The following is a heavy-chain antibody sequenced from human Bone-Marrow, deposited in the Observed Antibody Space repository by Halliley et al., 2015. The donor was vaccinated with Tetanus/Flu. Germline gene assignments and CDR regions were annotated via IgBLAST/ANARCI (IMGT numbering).Heavy chain of an antibody. CDR3: ARLAYCSDSNCYPRERYFDH. V-gene: IGHV5-51*03. CDR1: GYKFATYW. D-gene: IGHD2-15*01. Sequence: QLVQFGAEVKKAGESLRISCKVSGYKFATYWIGWVRQMPGKGLEWMGVMYPSDSDARYSPSFEGQVTMSADKSISTAYLQWSGLEASDTAMYYCARLAYCSDSNCYPRERYFDHWGQGTLVTVSS. CDR2: MYPSDSDA. J-gene: IGHJ4*02.